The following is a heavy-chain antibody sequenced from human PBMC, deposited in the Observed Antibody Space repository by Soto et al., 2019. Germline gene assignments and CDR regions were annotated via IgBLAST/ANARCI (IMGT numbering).Heavy chain of an antibody. V-gene: IGHV3-11*05. J-gene: IGHJ6*02. CDR3: AKGKWNDYYGMDV. CDR2: VSGSGDST. D-gene: IGHD1-20*01. CDR1: GFTFSDYY. Sequence: QVQLVQSGGGLVKPGGSLRLSCVASGFTFSDYYLHWIRQAPGKGLEWIAYVSGSGDSTSYAESVKGRFTISRDNAKNSLYVEINGLRVDDTAIYYCAKGKWNDYYGMDVWGQGTTVTVSS.